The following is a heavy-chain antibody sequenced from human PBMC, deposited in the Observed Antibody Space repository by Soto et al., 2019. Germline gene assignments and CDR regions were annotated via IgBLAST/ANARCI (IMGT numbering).Heavy chain of an antibody. CDR1: GFTFSDYY. CDR3: ARSARLADN. D-gene: IGHD2-15*01. J-gene: IGHJ4*02. CDR2: ISGSSSDT. V-gene: IGHV3-11*06. Sequence: QVQLVESGGGLVKPGGSLRLSCAASGFTFSDYYMNWISQAPGTGLEWVSYISGSSSDTNYADSVRGRFTISRDNAKNSLYLQMNSLRAEDTAVYYCARSARLADNWGQGTLVTVSS.